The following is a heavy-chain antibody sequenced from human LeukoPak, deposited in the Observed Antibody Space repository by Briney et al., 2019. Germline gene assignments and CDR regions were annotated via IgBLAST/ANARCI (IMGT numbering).Heavy chain of an antibody. Sequence: KSSETLSLTCAVYGGSFSGYCWSWIRQPPGKGLEWIGEINHSGSTNYNPSLKSRVTISVDTSKNQFSLKLSSVTAADTAVYYCASYYYDSPALLWAFDIWGQGTMVTVSS. CDR3: ASYYYDSPALLWAFDI. V-gene: IGHV4-34*01. CDR2: INHSGST. D-gene: IGHD3-22*01. J-gene: IGHJ3*02. CDR1: GGSFSGYC.